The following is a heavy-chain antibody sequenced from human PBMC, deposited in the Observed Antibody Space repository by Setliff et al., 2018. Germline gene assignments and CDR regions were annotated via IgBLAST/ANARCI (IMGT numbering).Heavy chain of an antibody. CDR3: ARDPIAASGTFWFDP. V-gene: IGHV1-2*02. Sequence: GASVKVSCKASGYTFTGHYIHWVRQAPGQGLEWMGWINPRTGVTNYSQNFQGRVTMTRDTSISTAYMELSRLRSDDTAVYYCARDPIAASGTFWFDPWGQGTLVTVSS. J-gene: IGHJ5*02. CDR2: INPRTGVT. CDR1: GYTFTGHY. D-gene: IGHD6-13*01.